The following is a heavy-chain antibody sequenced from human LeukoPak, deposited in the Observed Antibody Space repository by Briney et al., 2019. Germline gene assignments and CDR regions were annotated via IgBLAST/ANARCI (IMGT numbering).Heavy chain of an antibody. Sequence: PSETLSLTCTVSGGSISSYYWSWVRQPPGKGLEWIGYIYYSGSTNYNPSLKSRVTISVDTSKNQFSLKLSSVTAADTAVYYCARGNYYYMDVWGKGTTVTVSS. J-gene: IGHJ6*03. CDR1: GGSISSYY. CDR2: IYYSGST. V-gene: IGHV4-59*01. CDR3: ARGNYYYMDV.